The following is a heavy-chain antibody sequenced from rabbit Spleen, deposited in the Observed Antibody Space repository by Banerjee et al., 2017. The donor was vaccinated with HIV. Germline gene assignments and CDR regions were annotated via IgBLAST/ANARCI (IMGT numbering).Heavy chain of an antibody. D-gene: IGHD8-1*01. V-gene: IGHV1S45*01. J-gene: IGHJ4*01. CDR3: ARDAGTGDYIDVYFSL. CDR2: IYTGNGKT. CDR1: GFSLSSRYY. Sequence: QEQLEESGGDLVKPEGSLTLTCTASGFSLSSRYYMCWVRQAPGKGLEWIGCIYTGNGKTYYASWAKGRFTISKSSSTTVTLQMTSLTAADTATYFCARDAGTGDYIDVYFSLWGQGTLVTVS.